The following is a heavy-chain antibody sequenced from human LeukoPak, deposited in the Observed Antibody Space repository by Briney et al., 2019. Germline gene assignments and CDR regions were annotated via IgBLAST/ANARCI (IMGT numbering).Heavy chain of an antibody. Sequence: ASVKVSCKASGYTFTSYYMHWVRQAPGQGLEWMGIINPNGGSTSYAQKFQGRVTMTRDMSTSTVYMELSSLRSEDTAVYYCASGPRVATTEFDYWGQGTLVTVSS. D-gene: IGHD5-12*01. CDR1: GYTFTSYY. V-gene: IGHV1-46*01. J-gene: IGHJ4*02. CDR2: INPNGGST. CDR3: ASGPRVATTEFDY.